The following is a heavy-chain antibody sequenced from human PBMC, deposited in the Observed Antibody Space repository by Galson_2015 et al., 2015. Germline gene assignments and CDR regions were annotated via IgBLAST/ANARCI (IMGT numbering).Heavy chain of an antibody. Sequence: SLRLSCAASEFIFSSYGMHWARQAPGKGLEWVAGVWYDGSNKNYGDSVKGRFTISRDNSKNTLYLQMNSLRAEDTAVYYCARGHSNYYYGMDVWGQGTRVTVSS. V-gene: IGHV3-33*01. CDR2: VWYDGSNK. CDR3: ARGHSNYYYGMDV. CDR1: EFIFSSYG. D-gene: IGHD4-11*01. J-gene: IGHJ6*02.